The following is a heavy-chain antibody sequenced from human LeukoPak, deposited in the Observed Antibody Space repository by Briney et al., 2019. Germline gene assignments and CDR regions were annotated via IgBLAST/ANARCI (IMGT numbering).Heavy chain of an antibody. V-gene: IGHV3-66*02. CDR3: ARQSQYCSSTSCPRGAFDI. Sequence: GGSLSRSCAASGFTVRSNYMRWVRQAPGKGLGWVAVIYSGGRTYYADSVKGRVTISTDNSKNTLYLQMNSLRAEDTAVYYCARQSQYCSSTSCPRGAFDIWGQGTMVTVSS. CDR1: GFTVRSNY. D-gene: IGHD2-2*01. CDR2: IYSGGRT. J-gene: IGHJ3*02.